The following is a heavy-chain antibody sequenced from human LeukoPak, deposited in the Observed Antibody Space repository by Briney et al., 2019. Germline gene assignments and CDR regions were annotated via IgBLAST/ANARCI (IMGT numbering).Heavy chain of an antibody. CDR2: IIPIFGTA. CDR1: GGTFSSYA. CDR3: AREGGSGSYSD. V-gene: IGHV1-69*13. Sequence: AASVKVSCKASGGTFSSYAISWVRQAPGQGLEWMGGIIPIFGTANYAQKFQGRVTITADESTSTAYMELSSLRSEDTAVYYCAREGGSGSYSDWGQGTLVTVSS. J-gene: IGHJ4*02. D-gene: IGHD1-26*01.